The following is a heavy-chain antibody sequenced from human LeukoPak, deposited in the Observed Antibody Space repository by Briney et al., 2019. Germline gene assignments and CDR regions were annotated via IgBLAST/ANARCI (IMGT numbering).Heavy chain of an antibody. V-gene: IGHV3-30*02. Sequence: GGSLRLSCAASGFTFSNYGMHWVRQAPGKGLEWVAFIRYDGSNKYYADSVKGRFTISRDNSKNTLYLQMNSLRAEDTAVYYCAKVGSYGYYFDYWGQGTLVTVSS. CDR3: AKVGSYGYYFDY. CDR1: GFTFSNYG. J-gene: IGHJ4*02. CDR2: IRYDGSNK. D-gene: IGHD5-18*01.